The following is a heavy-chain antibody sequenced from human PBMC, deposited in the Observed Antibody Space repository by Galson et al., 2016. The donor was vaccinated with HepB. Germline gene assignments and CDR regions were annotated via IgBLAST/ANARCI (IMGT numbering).Heavy chain of an antibody. CDR3: ARAVMLGRGMDV. V-gene: IGHV6-1*01. J-gene: IGHJ6*02. D-gene: IGHD3-10*01. CDR2: TFYRSTWEN. Sequence: CAISGDSVYNNGAAWVWIRRSPSRGLEWLGRTFYRSTWENHYAGSVKNRITISPDTSRNQFSLHLNSVTPEDTAVYYCARAVMLGRGMDVWGQGTTVTVSS. CDR1: GDSVYNNGAA.